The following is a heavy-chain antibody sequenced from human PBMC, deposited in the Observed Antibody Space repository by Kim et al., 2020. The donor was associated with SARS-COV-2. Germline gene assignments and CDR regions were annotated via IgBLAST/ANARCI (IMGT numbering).Heavy chain of an antibody. CDR2: IYYLGST. V-gene: IGHV4-59*01. CDR1: GGSISSSY. Sequence: SETLSLTCTVSGGSISSSYWNWIRQPPGKGLEWIWYIYYLGSTNYNPSLKSRVTITVDTYKNKFSLKLSSVTAADTAAYYCARSPLWLPFDYWGEGTLVT. CDR3: ARSPLWLPFDY. D-gene: IGHD3-10*01. J-gene: IGHJ4*02.